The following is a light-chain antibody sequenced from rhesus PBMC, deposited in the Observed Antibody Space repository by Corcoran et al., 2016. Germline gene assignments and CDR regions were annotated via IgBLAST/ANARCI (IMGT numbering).Light chain of an antibody. CDR1: ENVNNY. CDR3: QHGYGTPYS. CDR2: KAS. V-gene: IGKV1-74*01. Sequence: DIQMTQSPSSLSASVGDRVTINCRASENVNNYLNWYQQKPGKAPKFLIYKASTLQSGVPSRVSGSGSGTDYTFTLSRLQPEDVATYYCQHGYGTPYSFGQGTKVEIK. J-gene: IGKJ2*01.